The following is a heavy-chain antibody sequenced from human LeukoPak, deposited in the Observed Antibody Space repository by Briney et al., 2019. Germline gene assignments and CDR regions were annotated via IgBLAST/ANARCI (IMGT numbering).Heavy chain of an antibody. CDR1: GYSISSGYY. Sequence: SETLSLTCTVSGYSISSGYYWGWIRRPPGKGLEWIGSIYHSGSTYYNPSLKSRVTISVDTSKNQFSLKLSSVTAADTAVYYCARDCSGGSCQIDYWGQGTLVTVSS. CDR3: ARDCSGGSCQIDY. CDR2: IYHSGST. J-gene: IGHJ4*02. D-gene: IGHD2-15*01. V-gene: IGHV4-38-2*02.